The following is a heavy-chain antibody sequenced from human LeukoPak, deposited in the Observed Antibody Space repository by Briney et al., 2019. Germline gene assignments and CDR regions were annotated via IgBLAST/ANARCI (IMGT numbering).Heavy chain of an antibody. CDR3: ARGPQWLRALYFQH. CDR1: GFTFSSYG. D-gene: IGHD6-19*01. Sequence: GGSLRLSCAASGFTFSSYGMHWVRQAPGKGLEWVAVIWYDGSNKYYADSVKGRFTISRDNSKNTLYLQMNSLRAEDTAVYYCARGPQWLRALYFQHWGQGTLVTVSS. V-gene: IGHV3-33*01. CDR2: IWYDGSNK. J-gene: IGHJ1*01.